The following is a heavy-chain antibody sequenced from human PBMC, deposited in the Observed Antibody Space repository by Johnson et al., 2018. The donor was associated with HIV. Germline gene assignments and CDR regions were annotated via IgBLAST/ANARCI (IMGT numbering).Heavy chain of an antibody. D-gene: IGHD2-15*01. V-gene: IGHV3-13*01. CDR2: IGTAGDT. CDR1: GFTFSNYG. J-gene: IGHJ3*02. Sequence: VQLVESGGGLVKPVGSLRLSCAASGFTFSNYGIHWVRQATGKGLEWVSAIGTAGDTYYPGSVKGRFTISRENAKNSLYLQMNSLRADDTAVYYCASDLYCSGGSCQGGAFDSWGQGTMVTVSS. CDR3: ASDLYCSGGSCQGGAFDS.